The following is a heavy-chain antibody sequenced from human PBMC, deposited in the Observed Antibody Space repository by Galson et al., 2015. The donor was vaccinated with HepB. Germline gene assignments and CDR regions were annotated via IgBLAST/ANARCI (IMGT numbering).Heavy chain of an antibody. J-gene: IGHJ5*02. V-gene: IGHV1-69*13. CDR1: GGTFSSYA. Sequence: SVKVSCKASGGTFSSYAISWVRQAPGQGLEWMGGIIPIFGTANYAQKFQGRVTITADESTSTAYMELSSLRSEDTAVYYCARVQGKYYDFWSGYFTSWGQGTLVTVSS. D-gene: IGHD3-3*01. CDR2: IIPIFGTA. CDR3: ARVQGKYYDFWSGYFTS.